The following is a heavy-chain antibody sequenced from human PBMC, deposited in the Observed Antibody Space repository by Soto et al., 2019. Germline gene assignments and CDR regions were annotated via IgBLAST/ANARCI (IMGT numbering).Heavy chain of an antibody. D-gene: IGHD4-4*01. V-gene: IGHV3-30*18. Sequence: PGGSRRLSCAASGFTFSSYGMHWVRQAPGKGLEWVAVISCDGSNKYYADSVKGRFTISXXXSXXXXXLXXNXXRAXDTAVYYCAKRNSMNLVDYWGQGTLVTVSS. J-gene: IGHJ4*02. CDR2: ISCDGSNK. CDR1: GFTFSSYG. CDR3: AKRNSMNLVDY.